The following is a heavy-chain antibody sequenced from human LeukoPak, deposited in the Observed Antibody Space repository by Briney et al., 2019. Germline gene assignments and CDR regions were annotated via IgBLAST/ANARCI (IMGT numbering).Heavy chain of an antibody. V-gene: IGHV4-61*02. CDR2: IYTSGST. CDR1: GGSISSGSYY. Sequence: SQTLSLTCTVSGGSISSGSYYWSWIRQPAGKGLEWIGRIYTSGSTNYNPSLKSRVTISVDTSKNQFSLKLSSVTAADTAVYYCAKDSSFYGDYYYYYMDVWGKGTTVTVSS. CDR3: AKDSSFYGDYYYYYMDV. D-gene: IGHD4-17*01. J-gene: IGHJ6*03.